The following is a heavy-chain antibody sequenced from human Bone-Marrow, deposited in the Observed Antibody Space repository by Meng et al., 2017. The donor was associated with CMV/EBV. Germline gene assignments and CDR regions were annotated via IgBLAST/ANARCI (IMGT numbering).Heavy chain of an antibody. Sequence: SETLSFTCTVPGGSISSSSYYWGWIRQPPGKGLEWIGSIYYSGSTYYNPSLKSRVTISVDTSKNQFSLKLSSVTAADTAVYYCAGDIVVVPAAAGAFDIWGQRTMVSVSS. V-gene: IGHV4-39*01. CDR2: IYYSGST. J-gene: IGHJ3*02. D-gene: IGHD2-2*01. CDR1: GGSISSSSYY. CDR3: AGDIVVVPAAAGAFDI.